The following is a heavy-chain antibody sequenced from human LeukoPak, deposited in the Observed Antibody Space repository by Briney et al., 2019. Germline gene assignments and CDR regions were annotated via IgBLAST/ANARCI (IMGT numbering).Heavy chain of an antibody. V-gene: IGHV4-30-4*01. J-gene: IGHJ6*02. CDR2: IYYSGST. D-gene: IGHD3-16*02. Sequence: SETLSLTCTVSGASISSGDYYWSWLRQPPGKGLEWIGYIYYSGSTYYNPSLKSRVTISVDTSKNQFSLKLSSVTAADTAVYYCARVGGYPPYYYYGMDVWGQGTTVTVSS. CDR1: GASISSGDYY. CDR3: ARVGGYPPYYYYGMDV.